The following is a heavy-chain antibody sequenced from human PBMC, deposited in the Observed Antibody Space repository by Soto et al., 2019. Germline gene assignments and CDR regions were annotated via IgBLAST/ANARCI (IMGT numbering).Heavy chain of an antibody. V-gene: IGHV3-48*01. D-gene: IGHD2-15*01. CDR1: GLTFSYYS. J-gene: IGHJ4*02. CDR2: ISSSSSTI. CDR3: ARDIDG. Sequence: EVQVVESGGGLVQPGGSLRLSCAASGLTFSYYSMNWVRQAPGKGLEWVSYISSSSSTIFYADSVKGRFTISRDNAKNSLYLQMNSLRAEDTAGYYCARDIDGGGQGTLVTVSS.